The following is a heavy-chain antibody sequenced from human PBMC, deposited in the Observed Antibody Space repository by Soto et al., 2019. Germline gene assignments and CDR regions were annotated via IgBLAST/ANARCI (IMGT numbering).Heavy chain of an antibody. Sequence: EVQLMESGGGLVQPGGSLRLSCAASGFTFSSYAMSWVRQAPGKGLEWVSAISGSGGSTYYADSVKGRFTISRDNSKNTLYLQMNSLRAEDTAVYYCAKAAADPTWMADGDFDYWGQGTLVTVSS. V-gene: IGHV3-23*01. CDR1: GFTFSSYA. J-gene: IGHJ4*02. D-gene: IGHD6-13*01. CDR3: AKAAADPTWMADGDFDY. CDR2: ISGSGGST.